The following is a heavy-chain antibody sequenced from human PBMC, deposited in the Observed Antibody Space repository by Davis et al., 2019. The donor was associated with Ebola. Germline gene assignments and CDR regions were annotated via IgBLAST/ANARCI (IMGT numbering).Heavy chain of an antibody. V-gene: IGHV4-4*07. D-gene: IGHD1-26*01. J-gene: IGHJ5*02. CDR2: IYTSGST. CDR1: AGTISSSY. CDR3: ARYSGTFGWLDP. Sequence: MPSETLSLTCTVSAGTISSSYWSWIRQPAGKGLEWIGRIYTSGSTTYNPSLKSRVTMSIDTSKNQFYLELASVTAADTAVYFCARYSGTFGWLDPWGQGTLVTVSS.